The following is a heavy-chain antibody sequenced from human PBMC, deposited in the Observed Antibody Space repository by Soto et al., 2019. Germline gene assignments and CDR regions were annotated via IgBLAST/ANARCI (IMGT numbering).Heavy chain of an antibody. V-gene: IGHV3-7*01. CDR1: GFNVMSYW. CDR3: ARDIGFDYVN. Sequence: GGSLRLSCAVSGFNVMSYWMSWVRQAPGKGLEWVASVKEDGSELYYLHSVRGRFSMTRDSAGNALHLTMNYLSAEDTGVYFCARDIGFDYVNWGQGIPVTVSS. D-gene: IGHD3-16*01. CDR2: VKEDGSEL. J-gene: IGHJ4*02.